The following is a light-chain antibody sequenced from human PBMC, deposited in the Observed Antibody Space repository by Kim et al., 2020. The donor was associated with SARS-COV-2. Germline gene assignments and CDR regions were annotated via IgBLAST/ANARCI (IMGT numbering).Light chain of an antibody. J-gene: IGKJ5*01. V-gene: IGKV2-30*01. CDR2: KVS. CDR1: QSLVYSDGNTY. CDR3: MQDIHPIA. Sequence: DVVMTQSPLSLPVTLGQPAYISFRSSQSLVYSDGNTYLNWFQQRPGQSPRRLIYKVSNRDSGVPDRFSGSGSGTDFTLKISRVEAEYVGVYYCMQDIHPIAFGQGTRLEIK.